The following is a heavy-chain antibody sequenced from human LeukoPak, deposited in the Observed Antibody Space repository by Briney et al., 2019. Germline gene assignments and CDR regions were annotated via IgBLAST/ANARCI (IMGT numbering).Heavy chain of an antibody. CDR3: AREKGLPGWLLREGGVYFQH. D-gene: IGHD3-22*01. Sequence: ASVKVSCKASGYTFTGYFVHWVRQAPGQGLQWMGWINPNAGGTNYAQKFQGRVTMTRDTSISTAYMELSRLRSDDTAVYYCAREKGLPGWLLREGGVYFQHWGQGTLVTVSS. V-gene: IGHV1-2*02. CDR2: INPNAGGT. CDR1: GYTFTGYF. J-gene: IGHJ1*01.